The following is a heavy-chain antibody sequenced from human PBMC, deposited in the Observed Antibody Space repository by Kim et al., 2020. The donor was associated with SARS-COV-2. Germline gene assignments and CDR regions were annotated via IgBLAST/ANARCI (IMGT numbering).Heavy chain of an antibody. D-gene: IGHD3-22*01. J-gene: IGHJ5*02. Sequence: ADSVKGRFTISRDNSKNTLYLQMNSLRAEDTAVYYCAKESMIGPGSWFGHWGQGTLVTVSS. CDR3: AKESMIGPGSWFGH. V-gene: IGHV3-23*01.